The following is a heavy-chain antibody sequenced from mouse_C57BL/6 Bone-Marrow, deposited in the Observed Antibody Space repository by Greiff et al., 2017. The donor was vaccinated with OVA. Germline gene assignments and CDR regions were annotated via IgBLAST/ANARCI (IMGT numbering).Heavy chain of an antibody. CDR1: GFTFSSYG. V-gene: IGHV5-6*01. CDR2: ISSGGSYT. J-gene: IGHJ2*01. CDR3: ARKREVSPFDY. D-gene: IGHD2-2*01. Sequence: EVQLKESGGDLVKPGGSLKLSCAASGFTFSSYGMSWVRQTPDKRLEWVATISSGGSYTYYPDSVKGRFTISRDNAKNTLYLQMSSLKSEDTAMYYCARKREVSPFDYWGQGTTLTVSS.